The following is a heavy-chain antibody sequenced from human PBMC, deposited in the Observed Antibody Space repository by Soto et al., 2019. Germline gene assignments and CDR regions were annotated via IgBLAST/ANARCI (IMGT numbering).Heavy chain of an antibody. V-gene: IGHV1-69*01. D-gene: IGHD2-2*01. J-gene: IGHJ6*02. CDR3: VRSQGSSTSFEIYYYYYYGMDV. CDR1: GGTFSSYA. Sequence: QVQLVQSGAEVKKPGSSVKVSCKASGGTFSSYAISWVRQAPGQGLEWMGGIIPISGTANYAQKFQGRVTINEDDYKRTAYMEMSRLRSEDTAVYYCVRSQGSSTSFEIYYYYYYGMDVWGQGTTVTVSS. CDR2: IIPISGTA.